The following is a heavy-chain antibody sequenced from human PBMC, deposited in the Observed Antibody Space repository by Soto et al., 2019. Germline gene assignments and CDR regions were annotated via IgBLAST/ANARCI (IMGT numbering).Heavy chain of an antibody. J-gene: IGHJ3*02. CDR2: IYHSENT. CDR3: ARDVHYYDSSGYVDAFDI. V-gene: IGHV4-38-2*02. CDR1: GYSISSGYY. Sequence: SATLCLTCAVSGYSISSGYYWGWIRQPPGKGLEWIGSIYHSENTYYNPSLKSRVTISVDTSKNQFSLKLSSVTAADTAVYYCARDVHYYDSSGYVDAFDIWGQGTMVTVSS. D-gene: IGHD3-22*01.